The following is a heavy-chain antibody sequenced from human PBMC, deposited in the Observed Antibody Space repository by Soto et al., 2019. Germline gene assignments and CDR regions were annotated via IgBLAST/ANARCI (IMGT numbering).Heavy chain of an antibody. Sequence: ASVKVSCKASRGTFSSYTISWVRQAPGQGLEWMGRIIPILGIANYAQKFQGRVTITADKSTSTAYMELSSLRSEDTAVYYCARDLRYCSSTSCYANWFDPWGQGTLVTVSS. V-gene: IGHV1-69*04. CDR1: RGTFSSYT. CDR2: IIPILGIA. D-gene: IGHD2-2*01. CDR3: ARDLRYCSSTSCYANWFDP. J-gene: IGHJ5*02.